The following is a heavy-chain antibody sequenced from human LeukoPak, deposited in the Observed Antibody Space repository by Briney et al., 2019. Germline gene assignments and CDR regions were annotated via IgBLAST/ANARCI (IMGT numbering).Heavy chain of an antibody. D-gene: IGHD2-2*01. CDR1: GGTFSSYA. J-gene: IGHJ6*03. CDR3: ARGVVPAADYYYYYMDV. CDR2: IIPIFGTA. V-gene: IGHV1-69*13. Sequence: SVKASCKASGGTFSSYAISWVRQAPGQGLEWMGGIIPIFGTANYAQKFQGRVTITADESTSTAYMELSSLRSEDTAAYYCARGVVPAADYYYYYMDVWGKGTTVTVSS.